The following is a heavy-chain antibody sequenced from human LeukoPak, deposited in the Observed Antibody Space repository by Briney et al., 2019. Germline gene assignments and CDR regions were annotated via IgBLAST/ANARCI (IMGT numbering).Heavy chain of an antibody. CDR3: TTADYDFWSGYPFDY. CDR1: GFTFSNAW. J-gene: IGHJ4*02. Sequence: GGSLRLSCAASGFTFSNAWMSWVRQAPGKGLEWVGRIKSKTDDGTTDYAAPVKGRFTISRDDSKNTLYLQMNSLKTEDTAVYYCTTADYDFWSGYPFDYWGQGTLVTVSS. CDR2: IKSKTDDGTT. V-gene: IGHV3-15*01. D-gene: IGHD3-3*01.